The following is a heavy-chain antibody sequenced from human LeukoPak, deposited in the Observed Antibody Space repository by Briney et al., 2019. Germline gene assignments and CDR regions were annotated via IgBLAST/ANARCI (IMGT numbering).Heavy chain of an antibody. CDR1: GGSISNYY. CDR3: ARETLKGSGWYP. Sequence: SETLSLTCTVSGGSISNYYWSWIRQPPGKGLEWIGEINHSGSTNYNPSLKSRVTISVDTSKNQFSLKLSSVTAADTAVYYCARETLKGSGWYPWGQGTLVTVSS. V-gene: IGHV4-34*01. J-gene: IGHJ4*02. D-gene: IGHD6-19*01. CDR2: INHSGST.